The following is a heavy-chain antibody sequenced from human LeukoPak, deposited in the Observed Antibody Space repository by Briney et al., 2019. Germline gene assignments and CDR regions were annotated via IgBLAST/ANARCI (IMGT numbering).Heavy chain of an antibody. CDR2: IFYTGNT. Sequence: PSETLSLTCTVTGGSISGFHWNWIRQSPGKGLEWISNIFYTGNTDYNPSLKSRVTISINTSKNEISLILRSVTAADTAVYYCARLSSSSSRSHTYYLDYWGQGTLVTVSS. J-gene: IGHJ4*02. D-gene: IGHD6-13*01. CDR1: GGSISGFH. CDR3: ARLSSSSSRSHTYYLDY. V-gene: IGHV4-59*01.